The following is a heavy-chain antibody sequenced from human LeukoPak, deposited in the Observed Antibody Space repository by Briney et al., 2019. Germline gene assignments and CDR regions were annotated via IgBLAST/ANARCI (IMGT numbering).Heavy chain of an antibody. D-gene: IGHD3-10*01. CDR1: GGSFSGYY. CDR2: FNLSGST. Sequence: SEPLSLTCAVHGGSFSGYYWGWIRQPPGKGLEWIGEFNLSGSTNDNPPLNSRVTISVDTAKNQFSLKLSSVTAADTAVYYCARGPIYGSFDYWGQGTLVTVSS. CDR3: ARGPIYGSFDY. J-gene: IGHJ4*02. V-gene: IGHV4-34*01.